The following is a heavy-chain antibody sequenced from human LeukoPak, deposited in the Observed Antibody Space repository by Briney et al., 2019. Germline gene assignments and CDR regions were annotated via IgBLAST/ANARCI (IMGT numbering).Heavy chain of an antibody. J-gene: IGHJ4*02. D-gene: IGHD3-22*01. V-gene: IGHV1-46*01. CDR3: ARGDTMIVVTSADTDY. CDR2: INPSGGST. CDR1: GYTFTGYY. Sequence: ASVKVSCKASGYTFTGYYMHWVRQAPGQGLEWMGIINPSGGSTSYAQKFQGRVTMTRDTSTSTVYMELSSLRSEDTAVYYCARGDTMIVVTSADTDYWGQGTLVTVSS.